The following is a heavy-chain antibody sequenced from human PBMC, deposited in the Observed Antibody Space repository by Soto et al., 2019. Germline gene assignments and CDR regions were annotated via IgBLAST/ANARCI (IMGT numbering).Heavy chain of an antibody. CDR3: ARDGDIVVVVAATGLYYFDY. V-gene: IGHV3-30-3*01. J-gene: IGHJ4*02. D-gene: IGHD2-15*01. CDR1: GFTFSSYA. Sequence: TGGSLRLSCAASGFTFSSYAMHWVRQAPGKGLEWVAVISYDGSNKYYADSVKGRFTISRDNSKNTLYLQMNSLRAEDTAVYYCARDGDIVVVVAATGLYYFDYWGQGTLVTVSS. CDR2: ISYDGSNK.